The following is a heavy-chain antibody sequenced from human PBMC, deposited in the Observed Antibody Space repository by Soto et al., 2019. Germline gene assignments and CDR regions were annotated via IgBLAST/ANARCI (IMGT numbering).Heavy chain of an antibody. CDR1: GFNFNSYT. CDR3: ARDCSGGSCYFDY. CDR2: ISSSGYI. J-gene: IGHJ4*02. D-gene: IGHD2-15*01. V-gene: IGHV3-21*01. Sequence: GGSLRLSCAASGFNFNSYTINWVRQAPGKRLEWLSSISSSGYIFSTDSVRGRFTISRDNAKNSVYLQINSLRAEDTAVYFCARDCSGGSCYFDYWGQGTLVTVS.